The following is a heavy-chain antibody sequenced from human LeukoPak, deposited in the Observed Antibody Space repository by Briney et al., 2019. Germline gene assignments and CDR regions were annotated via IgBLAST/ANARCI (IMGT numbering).Heavy chain of an antibody. V-gene: IGHV3-7*01. J-gene: IGHJ6*03. CDR3: TKDRQGPNQYHMDV. Sequence: PGGSLRLSCAASGFTLSSLWMSWVRQAPGRGPEWVANINQDGGTTYYVASVKGRFTISRDNAKNSLSLQMSSLRAEDTAVYYCTKDRQGPNQYHMDVWGKGTTVTVSS. CDR1: GFTLSSLW. CDR2: INQDGGTT.